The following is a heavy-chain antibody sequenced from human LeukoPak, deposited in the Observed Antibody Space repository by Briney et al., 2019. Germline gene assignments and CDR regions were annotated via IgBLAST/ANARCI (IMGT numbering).Heavy chain of an antibody. V-gene: IGHV1-24*01. CDR2: FDPEDGET. CDR3: ATGAIVGATLPFDY. D-gene: IGHD1-26*01. CDR1: GYTLTELS. J-gene: IGHJ4*02. Sequence: ASVKVSCKVSGYTLTELSMHWVRQAPGKGLEWMGGFDPEDGETIYAQKFQGRVTMTEDTSTDTAYMELSSLRSEDTAVYYCATGAIVGATLPFDYWGQGTLVTVSS.